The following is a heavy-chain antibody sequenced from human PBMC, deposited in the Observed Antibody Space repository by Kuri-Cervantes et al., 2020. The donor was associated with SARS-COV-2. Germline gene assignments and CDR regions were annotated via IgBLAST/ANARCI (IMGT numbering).Heavy chain of an antibody. CDR3: ARDSVRYYYDSSGYYPPRDYYYYGMDV. Sequence: GGSLRLSCAASGFTFSSYSMNWVRQAPGKGLEWVSYISSSSSTIYYADSVKGRFTISRDNARNSLYLQMNSLRAEDTAVYYCARDSVRYYYDSSGYYPPRDYYYYGMDVWGQGTTVTRLL. V-gene: IGHV3-48*01. CDR1: GFTFSSYS. D-gene: IGHD3-22*01. CDR2: ISSSSSTI. J-gene: IGHJ6*02.